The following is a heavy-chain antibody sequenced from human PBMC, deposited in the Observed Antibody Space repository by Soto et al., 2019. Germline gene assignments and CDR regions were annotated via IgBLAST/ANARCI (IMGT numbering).Heavy chain of an antibody. Sequence: EVQLLESGGGLVQPGGSLRLSCAASGFTFSSYAMSWVRQTPGKGLEWVSTLSGSGGTTYYADSVKGQFTISRDNSMSTLYLQMIILRAEDTAVYYCATDHGTYGPNWNDSRGQGTLVTVCS. CDR3: ATDHGTYGPNWNDS. D-gene: IGHD3-10*01. J-gene: IGHJ5*01. CDR2: LSGSGGTT. CDR1: GFTFSSYA. V-gene: IGHV3-23*01.